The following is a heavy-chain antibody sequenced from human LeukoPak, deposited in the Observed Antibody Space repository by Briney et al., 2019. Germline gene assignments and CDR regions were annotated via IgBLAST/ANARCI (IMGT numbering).Heavy chain of an antibody. D-gene: IGHD5-18*01. J-gene: IGHJ4*02. CDR2: INTNTGNP. CDR1: GYTFTSYY. Sequence: ASVKVSCKASGYTFTSYYMHWVRQAPGQGLEWMGWINTNTGNPTYAQGFTGRFVFSLDTSVSTAYLQISSLKAEDTAVYYCASGAPLLDTAMAKYYFDYWGQGTLVTVSS. CDR3: ASGAPLLDTAMAKYYFDY. V-gene: IGHV7-4-1*02.